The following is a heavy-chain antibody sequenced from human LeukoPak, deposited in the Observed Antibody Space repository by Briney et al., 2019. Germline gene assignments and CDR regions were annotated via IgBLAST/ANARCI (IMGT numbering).Heavy chain of an antibody. Sequence: SETLSLTCTVSGGSISSSSYYWGWIRQPPGKGLEWIGSIYYSGSTYYNPSLKSRVTISVDTSKNQFSLKLSSVTAADTAVYYCARHGRPRTAARPWFDPWGQGTLVTVSS. J-gene: IGHJ5*02. D-gene: IGHD6-6*01. V-gene: IGHV4-39*01. CDR3: ARHGRPRTAARPWFDP. CDR1: GGSISSSSYY. CDR2: IYYSGST.